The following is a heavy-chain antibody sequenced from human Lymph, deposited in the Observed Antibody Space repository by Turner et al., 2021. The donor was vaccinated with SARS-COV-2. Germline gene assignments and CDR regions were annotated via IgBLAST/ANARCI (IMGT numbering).Heavy chain of an antibody. CDR2: ISYDGSNK. Sequence: QVQLVESGGGVVQPGRSLRLSCVASGFTLSNYAMHWVRQAPGKGLDGVAVISYDGSNKYYADSVKGRFTISRDNSKNTLYLQMNSLRAEDTAVYYCASNFWSAYRLDYWGQGTLVTVSS. D-gene: IGHD3-3*01. J-gene: IGHJ4*02. CDR3: ASNFWSAYRLDY. V-gene: IGHV3-30-3*01. CDR1: GFTLSNYA.